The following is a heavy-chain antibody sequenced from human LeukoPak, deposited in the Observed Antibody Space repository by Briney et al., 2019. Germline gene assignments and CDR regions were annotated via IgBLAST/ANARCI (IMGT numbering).Heavy chain of an antibody. V-gene: IGHV3-7*01. CDR2: IKQDEGEK. CDR1: GFTFSSYW. Sequence: GGSLRLSCAASGFTFSSYWMSWVRQAPGKGLEWVANIKQDEGEKYYVDSVKGRFTISRDNAKNSLYLQMNSLRAEDTAVYYCARDLPEKNIVVVPAATTRLSTFDYWGQGTLVTVSS. J-gene: IGHJ4*02. D-gene: IGHD2-2*01. CDR3: ARDLPEKNIVVVPAATTRLSTFDY.